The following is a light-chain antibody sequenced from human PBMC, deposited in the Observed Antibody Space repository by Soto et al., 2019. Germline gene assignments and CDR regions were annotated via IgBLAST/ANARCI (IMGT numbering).Light chain of an antibody. J-gene: IGKJ2*01. CDR3: QQSFSALNT. V-gene: IGKV1-39*01. Sequence: DIQMTQSPSSLSASVGDRVTITCRASQSISTYLNWYQQKPGKAPKVLIYAASSLPDGVPSRFSGSASGTDFTLTISSQQPEDFATYYCQQSFSALNTFGQGTKLEIK. CDR1: QSISTY. CDR2: AAS.